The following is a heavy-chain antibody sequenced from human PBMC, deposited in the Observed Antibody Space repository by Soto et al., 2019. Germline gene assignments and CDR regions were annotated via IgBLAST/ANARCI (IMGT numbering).Heavy chain of an antibody. J-gene: IGHJ3*02. V-gene: IGHV1-2*02. CDR1: GYTFTGYY. CDR3: ATDRPSRGYGDVDALDI. D-gene: IGHD4-17*01. Sequence: ASVKVSCKASGYTFTGYYMHWVRQAPGQGLEWMGWINPNSGGTNYAQKFQGRVTMTEDTSTDTAYMELSSLRSEDTAVYYCATDRPSRGYGDVDALDIWGQGTMVTVSS. CDR2: INPNSGGT.